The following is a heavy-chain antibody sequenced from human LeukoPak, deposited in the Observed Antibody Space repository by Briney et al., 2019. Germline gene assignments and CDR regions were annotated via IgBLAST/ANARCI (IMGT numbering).Heavy chain of an antibody. J-gene: IGHJ4*02. CDR3: ARGLPGNYGYFDY. D-gene: IGHD2-2*01. Sequence: PGGSRRLPFPASAFTFPNYWMHWVRQAPGGGLVWVSRIKTDGSITNYADSVKGRFTISRDNAMNTLYLQMNSLRVEDTAVYFCARGLPGNYGYFDYWGQEALVTISS. CDR1: AFTFPNYW. CDR2: IKTDGSIT. V-gene: IGHV3-74*01.